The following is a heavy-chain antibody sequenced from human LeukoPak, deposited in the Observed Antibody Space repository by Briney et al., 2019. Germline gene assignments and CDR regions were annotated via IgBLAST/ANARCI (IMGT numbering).Heavy chain of an antibody. CDR2: ISGSGGST. D-gene: IGHD3-22*01. CDR3: AKRDSSCYYYSIDY. V-gene: IGHV3-23*01. J-gene: IGHJ4*02. CDR1: GFTFKNHW. Sequence: GGSLRLSCATSGFTFKNHWMNWVRQAPGKGLEWVSAISGSGGSTYYADSVRGRFTISRDNSKNTLYLQMNSLRAEDTAVYYCAKRDSSCYYYSIDYWGQGTLVTVSS.